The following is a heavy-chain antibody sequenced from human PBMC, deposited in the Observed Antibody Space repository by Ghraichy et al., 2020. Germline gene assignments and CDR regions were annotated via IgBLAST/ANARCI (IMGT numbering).Heavy chain of an antibody. CDR1: GFTFSSYS. D-gene: IGHD6-13*01. J-gene: IGHJ4*02. Sequence: GGSLRLSCAASGFTFSSYSMNWVRQAPGKGLEWVSYISSSSSTIYYADSVKGRFTISRDNAKNSLYLQMNSLRDEDTAVYYCARDLYSSSWYEYYFDYWGQGTLVTVSS. V-gene: IGHV3-48*02. CDR2: ISSSSSTI. CDR3: ARDLYSSSWYEYYFDY.